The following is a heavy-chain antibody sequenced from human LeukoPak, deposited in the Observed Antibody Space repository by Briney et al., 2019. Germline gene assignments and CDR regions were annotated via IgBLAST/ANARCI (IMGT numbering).Heavy chain of an antibody. D-gene: IGHD6-13*01. J-gene: IGHJ4*02. CDR2: IYHSGST. V-gene: IGHV4-39*07. CDR1: GGSISSGTYY. Sequence: PSETLSLTCTVSGGSISSGTYYWNWIRQPAGKGLEWIGSIYHSGSTYYNPSLKSRVTISVDTSKNQFSLKLSSVTAADTAVYYCARVSGGRFLVARAAAGPFGYWGQGTLVTVSS. CDR3: ARVSGGRFLVARAAAGPFGY.